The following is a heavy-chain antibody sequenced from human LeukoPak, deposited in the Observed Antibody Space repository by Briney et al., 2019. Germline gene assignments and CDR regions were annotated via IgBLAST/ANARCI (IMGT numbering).Heavy chain of an antibody. D-gene: IGHD6-13*01. CDR2: IIPILGIA. CDR3: ATELAATGTFYLDY. V-gene: IGHV1-69*04. J-gene: IGHJ4*02. Sequence: GASVKVSCKASGGTFSSYAISWVRQAPGQGLEWMGRIIPILGIANYAQKFQGRVTITADKSTSTAYMELSSLRSEDTAVYYCATELAATGTFYLDYWGQGTLVAVSS. CDR1: GGTFSSYA.